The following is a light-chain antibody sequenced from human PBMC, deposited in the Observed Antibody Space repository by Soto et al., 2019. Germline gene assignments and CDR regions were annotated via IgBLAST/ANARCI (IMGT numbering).Light chain of an antibody. CDR2: DND. J-gene: IGLJ3*02. CDR1: SSNIGNNN. V-gene: IGLV1-51*01. Sequence: QSVLTQPPSVSAAPGQKVTISCSGSSSNIGNNNVNWYQQLPGTAPKLLIYDNDKRPSGIPDRFSGSKSGTSATLGITGLQTGDEADYYCGTWDFSLSGGVFGGGTKLTVL. CDR3: GTWDFSLSGGV.